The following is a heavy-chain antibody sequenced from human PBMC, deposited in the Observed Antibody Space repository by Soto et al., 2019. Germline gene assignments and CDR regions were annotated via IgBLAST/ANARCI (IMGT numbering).Heavy chain of an antibody. Sequence: QVQLVQSGAEVKKPGASVKVYCKASGYTFTSYGIGWVRQAPGQGLEWMGWISGYNGTTNYPQKLQGIVTMTTDTSTSTAYMELRSLRSDDTAVYYCARVIASAAAFDYWGQGTLVTVSS. CDR1: GYTFTSYG. CDR2: ISGYNGTT. D-gene: IGHD6-13*01. CDR3: ARVIASAAAFDY. V-gene: IGHV1-18*01. J-gene: IGHJ4*02.